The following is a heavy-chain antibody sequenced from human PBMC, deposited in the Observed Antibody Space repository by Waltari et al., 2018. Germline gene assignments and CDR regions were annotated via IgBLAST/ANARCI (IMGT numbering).Heavy chain of an antibody. CDR1: GGSFSGYY. J-gene: IGHJ6*03. V-gene: IGHV4-34*01. D-gene: IGHD3-16*01. Sequence: QVQLQQWGAGLLKPSETLSLTCAVYGGSFSGYYWSWIRQPPGKGLEWIGEINNSGSTNYNPSLKSRVTISVDTSKNQFSLKLSSVTAADTAVYYCARDRFLYYYYYYMDVWGKGTTVTVSS. CDR3: ARDRFLYYYYYYMDV. CDR2: INNSGST.